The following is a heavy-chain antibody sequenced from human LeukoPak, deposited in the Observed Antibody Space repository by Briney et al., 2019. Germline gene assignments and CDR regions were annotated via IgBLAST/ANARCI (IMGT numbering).Heavy chain of an antibody. CDR2: IDKKDKGYATAT. CDR3: IIDSGTYNWFAP. J-gene: IGHJ5*02. D-gene: IGHD1-26*01. V-gene: IGHV3-73*01. CDR1: GFTFNVPA. Sequence: PGGSLKLSCAASGFTFNVPAIQWVRQSSGKGLEWVGQIDKKDKGYATATAYAASVKGRFTISRADSINTAYLQMNSLKTEDTASYYCIIDSGTYNWFAPWGQGTLVTVSS.